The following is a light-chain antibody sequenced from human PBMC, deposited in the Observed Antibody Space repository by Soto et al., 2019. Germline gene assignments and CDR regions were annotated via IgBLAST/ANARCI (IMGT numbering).Light chain of an antibody. CDR2: AAS. V-gene: IGKV1-9*01. CDR3: QQLNSYRA. Sequence: GGRVTITCRASQGISSYLAWYQQKPGKAPKLLIYAASTLQSGVPSRFSGSGSGADFTLTISSLQPEDFATYYCQQLNSYRAFGQGTKVDI. CDR1: QGISSY. J-gene: IGKJ1*01.